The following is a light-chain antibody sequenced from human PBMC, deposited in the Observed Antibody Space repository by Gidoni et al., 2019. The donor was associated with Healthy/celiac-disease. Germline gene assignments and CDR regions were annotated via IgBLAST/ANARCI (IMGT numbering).Light chain of an antibody. CDR1: SSDVGGYNY. J-gene: IGLJ2*01. Sequence: QSALTPPRSASVAPGQSITISCTGTSSDVGGYNYVSSYQQHPGKAPKLMIYDVSKRPSGVPDRFSGSKSGNTASLTISGLQAEDEADYYCCSYAGSYTLFGGGTKLTVL. V-gene: IGLV2-11*01. CDR3: CSYAGSYTL. CDR2: DVS.